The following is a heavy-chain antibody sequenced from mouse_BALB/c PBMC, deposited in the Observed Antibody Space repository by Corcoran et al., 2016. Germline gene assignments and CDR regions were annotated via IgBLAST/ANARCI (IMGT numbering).Heavy chain of an antibody. D-gene: IGHD2-13*01. CDR3: ARLWRPY. CDR2: IDTATGNT. Sequence: EVQLQQSGAELVKPGASVKLSCTASGFNIKDTYMHWVKQRPEQGLEWIGRIDTATGNTKDDPKFQGKATITADTSSNTAYLQLSSLTSEDTAVYYCARLWRPYWGQGTLVIVSA. CDR1: GFNIKDTY. J-gene: IGHJ3*01. V-gene: IGHV14-3*02.